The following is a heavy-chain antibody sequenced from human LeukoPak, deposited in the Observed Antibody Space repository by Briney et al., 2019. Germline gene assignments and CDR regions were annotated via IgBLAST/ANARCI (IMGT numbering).Heavy chain of an antibody. D-gene: IGHD1-14*01. Sequence: PGGSLRLSCAASGFTFSNYAMGWVRQTPGKGLEWVSAFSGNGGPTYYADSVKGRFTISRDNSKNTLYLQMNSLRAEDAAVYYCAKDRQTGNHYYFDSWGQGTLVAVSS. V-gene: IGHV3-23*01. CDR2: FSGNGGPT. CDR3: AKDRQTGNHYYFDS. J-gene: IGHJ4*02. CDR1: GFTFSNYA.